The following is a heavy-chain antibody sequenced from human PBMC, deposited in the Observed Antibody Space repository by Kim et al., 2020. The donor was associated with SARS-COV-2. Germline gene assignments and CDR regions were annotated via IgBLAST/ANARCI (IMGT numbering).Heavy chain of an antibody. J-gene: IGHJ4*02. CDR1: GFTFSSYE. CDR2: ISSSGSTI. Sequence: GGSLRLSCAASGFTFSSYEMNWVRQAPGKGLEWVSYISSSGSTIYYADSVKGRFTISRDNAKNSLYLQMNSLRAEDTAVYYCARDYSLYYDILTGYYRSGARFDYWGQGTLVTVSS. V-gene: IGHV3-48*03. CDR3: ARDYSLYYDILTGYYRSGARFDY. D-gene: IGHD3-9*01.